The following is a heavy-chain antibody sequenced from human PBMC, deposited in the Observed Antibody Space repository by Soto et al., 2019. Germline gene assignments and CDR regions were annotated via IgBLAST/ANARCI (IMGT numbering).Heavy chain of an antibody. V-gene: IGHV1-69*06. CDR1: GGTFSSYA. J-gene: IGHJ4*02. Sequence: QVQLVQSGAEVKKPGSSVKVSCKASGGTFSSYAISWVRQAPGQGLEWMGGIIPIFGTANYAQKFQGRVTMTADKSTSTAYMELSSLRSEDTAVYYCARGSLYYYDSSGYYWDYWGQGTLVTVSS. CDR2: IIPIFGTA. CDR3: ARGSLYYYDSSGYYWDY. D-gene: IGHD3-22*01.